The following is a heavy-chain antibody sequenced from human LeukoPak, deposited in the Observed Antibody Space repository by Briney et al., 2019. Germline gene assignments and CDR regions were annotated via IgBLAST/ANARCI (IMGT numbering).Heavy chain of an antibody. Sequence: PGGSLRLSCAASGFTFSSYSMNWVRQAPGKGLEWVSSISSSSSYIYYADSVKGRFTISRDNSKNTLYLQMNSLRAEDTAVYYCARDSAAGTHYYYMDVWGKGTTVTVSS. CDR1: GFTFSSYS. J-gene: IGHJ6*03. V-gene: IGHV3-21*04. D-gene: IGHD6-13*01. CDR2: ISSSSSYI. CDR3: ARDSAAGTHYYYMDV.